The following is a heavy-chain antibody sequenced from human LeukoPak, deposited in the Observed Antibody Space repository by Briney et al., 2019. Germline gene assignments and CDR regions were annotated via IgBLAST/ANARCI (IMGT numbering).Heavy chain of an antibody. V-gene: IGHV5-51*01. CDR1: GYSFTSYW. CDR3: ARHKVDSSGYYPFDY. J-gene: IGHJ4*02. CDR2: IYPGDSDT. D-gene: IGHD3-22*01. Sequence: GESLKISCKGSGYSFTSYWIGWVRQMPGKGLEWMGIIYPGDSDTRYSPSFQGQVTISADKSISTAYLQWSSLKASDTAMYYCARHKVDSSGYYPFDYWGQGTLVTVSS.